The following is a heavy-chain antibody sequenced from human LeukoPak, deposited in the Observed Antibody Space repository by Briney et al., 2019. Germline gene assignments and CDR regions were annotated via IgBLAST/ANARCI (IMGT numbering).Heavy chain of an antibody. Sequence: SETLSLTCAVYGGSFSGYYWSWIRQPPGKGLEWIGEINHSGSTNYNPSLKSRVTISVDTSKNQFSLKLSSVTAADTAVYYRARGIIVVVTAYYYYYYGMDVWGQGTTVTVSS. D-gene: IGHD2-21*02. CDR1: GGSFSGYY. CDR2: INHSGST. CDR3: ARGIIVVVTAYYYYYYGMDV. J-gene: IGHJ6*02. V-gene: IGHV4-34*01.